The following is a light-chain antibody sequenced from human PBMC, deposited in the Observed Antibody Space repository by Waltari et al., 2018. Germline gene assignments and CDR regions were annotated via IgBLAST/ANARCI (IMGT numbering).Light chain of an antibody. Sequence: QSALTQPASVSGSPGQSITISCTGTSSDVGNYKRVSWYQQHPGKAPKLMLYAVSKRPSGVSGRFSGAKSGDMASLTISGLQPEDEAEYFCSSYAGSSKGVFGGGTKVTVL. CDR2: AVS. J-gene: IGLJ2*01. CDR1: SSDVGNYKR. CDR3: SSYAGSSKGV. V-gene: IGLV2-23*02.